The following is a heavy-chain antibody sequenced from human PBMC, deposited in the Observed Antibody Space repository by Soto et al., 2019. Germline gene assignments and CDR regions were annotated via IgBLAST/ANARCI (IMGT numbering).Heavy chain of an antibody. CDR2: MYPGDSDT. Sequence: XESLKISCRGSGYDVNTNWFGLVRQLPGRGLEWVGIMYPGDSDTRYNPSLQGHVTLSVDVTVSTAFLQWRSLETSDTGMYFCARLPRDCNKTSCYYADHWGQGTQVTVSS. J-gene: IGHJ4*02. V-gene: IGHV5-51*01. CDR3: ARLPRDCNKTSCYYADH. CDR1: GYDVNTNW. D-gene: IGHD3-3*01.